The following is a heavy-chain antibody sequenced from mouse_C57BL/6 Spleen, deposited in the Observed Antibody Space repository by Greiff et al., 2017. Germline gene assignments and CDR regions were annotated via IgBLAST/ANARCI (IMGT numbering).Heavy chain of an antibody. Sequence: QVQLQQSGPELVKPGASVKISCKASGYAFSSSWMNWVKQRPGKGLEWIGRIYPGDGDTNYNGKFKGKATLTADKSSSTAYMQLSSLTSEDSAVYFCARSEYYGSSPFAYWGKGTLVTVSA. CDR1: GYAFSSSW. D-gene: IGHD1-1*01. CDR2: IYPGDGDT. CDR3: ARSEYYGSSPFAY. V-gene: IGHV1-82*01. J-gene: IGHJ3*01.